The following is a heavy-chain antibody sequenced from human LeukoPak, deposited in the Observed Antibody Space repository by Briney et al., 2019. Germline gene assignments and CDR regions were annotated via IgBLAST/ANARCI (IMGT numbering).Heavy chain of an antibody. J-gene: IGHJ4*02. Sequence: ASVKVSCKASGYTFTSYYMHWVRQAPGQGLEWMGIINPSGGSTSYAQKFQGRVTMTRDTSTSTVYMELSSLISEDTAVYYCARYDILTGIDYWGQGTLVTVSS. CDR1: GYTFTSYY. CDR3: ARYDILTGIDY. D-gene: IGHD3-9*01. V-gene: IGHV1-46*01. CDR2: INPSGGST.